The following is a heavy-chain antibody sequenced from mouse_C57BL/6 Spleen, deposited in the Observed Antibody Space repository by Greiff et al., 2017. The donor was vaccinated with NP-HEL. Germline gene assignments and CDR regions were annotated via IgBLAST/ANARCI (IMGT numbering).Heavy chain of an antibody. CDR3: ARSIDGSSYDAMDY. CDR2: IHPNSGST. CDR1: GYTFTSYW. D-gene: IGHD1-1*01. J-gene: IGHJ4*01. V-gene: IGHV1-64*01. Sequence: QVQLQQPGAELVKPGASVKLSCKASGYTFTSYWMHWVKQRPGQGLEWIGMIHPNSGSTNYNEKFKSKATLTVDKSSSTAYMQLSSLTSEDSAVYYCARSIDGSSYDAMDYWGQGTSVTVSS.